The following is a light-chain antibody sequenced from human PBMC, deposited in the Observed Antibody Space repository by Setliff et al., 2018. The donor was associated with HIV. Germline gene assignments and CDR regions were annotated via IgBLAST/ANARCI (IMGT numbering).Light chain of an antibody. J-gene: IGLJ1*01. V-gene: IGLV2-14*01. CDR2: EVS. CDR1: SSDVGGYNY. Sequence: QSALTQPASVSGTPGQSITISCTGTSSDVGGYNYVSWYQQHPGKAPKLMIYEVSNRPSGVSDRFSGSKSGNTASPTISGLQTEDEADYFCSSYTSSSPLYVFGTGTKVT. CDR3: SSYTSSSPLYV.